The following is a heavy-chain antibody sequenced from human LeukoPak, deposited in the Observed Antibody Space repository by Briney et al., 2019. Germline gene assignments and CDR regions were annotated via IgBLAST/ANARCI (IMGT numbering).Heavy chain of an antibody. CDR3: ARDGRLRDRGNWFDP. CDR2: INPSGGST. D-gene: IGHD1-26*01. J-gene: IGHJ5*02. Sequence: GASVTVSCKASGYTFTSYYMHWVRQAPGQGLEWMGIINPSGGSTSYAQKFQGRVTMTRDTSTSTVYMELSSLRSEDTAVYYCARDGRLRDRGNWFDPWGQGTLVTVSS. CDR1: GYTFTSYY. V-gene: IGHV1-46*01.